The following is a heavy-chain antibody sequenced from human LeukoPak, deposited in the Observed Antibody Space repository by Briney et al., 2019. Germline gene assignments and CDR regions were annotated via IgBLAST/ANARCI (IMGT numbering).Heavy chain of an antibody. Sequence: SETLSLTCTVSGGSISSYYWSWIRQPPGKGLEWIGYIYYSGSTNYNPSLKSRVTISVDTSKNQFSLKLTSVTAADTAVYYCARFRWLGFYFDYWGQGTLVTVSS. CDR3: ARFRWLGFYFDY. J-gene: IGHJ4*02. D-gene: IGHD6-19*01. CDR2: IYYSGST. V-gene: IGHV4-59*08. CDR1: GGSISSYY.